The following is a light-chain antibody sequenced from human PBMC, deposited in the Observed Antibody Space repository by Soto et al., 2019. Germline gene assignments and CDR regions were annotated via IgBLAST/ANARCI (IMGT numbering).Light chain of an antibody. Sequence: QSAPAQPPSASGPFGQTGTISRPGTSSDVGGYNYVSWYQQYPGKAPKLMIYEVSERPSGVPDRFSGSKSGNTASLTVSGLQADDEADYYCSSYSGTNYHYVFGTGTKVTVL. CDR3: SSYSGTNYHYV. CDR1: SSDVGGYNY. V-gene: IGLV2-8*01. CDR2: EVS. J-gene: IGLJ1*01.